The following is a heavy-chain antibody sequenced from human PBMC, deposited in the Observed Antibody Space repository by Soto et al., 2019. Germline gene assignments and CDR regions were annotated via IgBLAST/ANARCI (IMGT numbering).Heavy chain of an antibody. Sequence: QVQLVQSGAEVKKPGASVKVSCKASGYNFTSYYMHWVRQAPGQGLEWMGIIDPSGGSTSYAQKFQGRVSMTRDTSTSTVYMDLSSLRSEDTAVYYCARDLTGGPTYYDFWSGYSPVDYCGLGTLVTVSS. CDR2: IDPSGGST. D-gene: IGHD3-3*01. CDR3: ARDLTGGPTYYDFWSGYSPVDY. J-gene: IGHJ4*02. V-gene: IGHV1-46*03. CDR1: GYNFTSYY.